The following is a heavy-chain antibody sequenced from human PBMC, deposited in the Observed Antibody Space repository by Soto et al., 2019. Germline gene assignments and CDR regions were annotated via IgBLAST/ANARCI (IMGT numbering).Heavy chain of an antibody. J-gene: IGHJ5*02. CDR1: GDSISSDY. CDR2: IYYSGLT. CDR3: ARARGSSQNLDT. D-gene: IGHD6-13*01. V-gene: IGHV4-59*01. Sequence: SETLSLTCTVSGDSISSDYWSWIRQPPGKGLEWIGYIYYSGLTNTNPSLKSRLTISVDTSKNQFSLKLTSVTAADTAVYYCARARGSSQNLDTWGQGTLVTVSP.